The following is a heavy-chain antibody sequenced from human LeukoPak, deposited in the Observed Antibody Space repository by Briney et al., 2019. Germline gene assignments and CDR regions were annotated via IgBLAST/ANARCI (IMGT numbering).Heavy chain of an antibody. CDR3: ARAPIDYYYDSSAFDY. CDR2: IYTSGST. V-gene: IGHV4-61*02. Sequence: ASQTLSLTCTVSGVSISSGSYYWSWIRQPAGKGLEWIGRIYTSGSTNYNPSLKSRVTISVDTSKNQFSLKLSSVTAADTAVYYCARAPIDYYYDSSAFDYWGQGTLVTVSS. D-gene: IGHD3-22*01. J-gene: IGHJ4*02. CDR1: GVSISSGSYY.